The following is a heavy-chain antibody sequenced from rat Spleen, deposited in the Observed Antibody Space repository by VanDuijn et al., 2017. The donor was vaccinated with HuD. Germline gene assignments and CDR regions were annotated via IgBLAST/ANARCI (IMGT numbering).Heavy chain of an antibody. CDR2: ITNTGFST. CDR3: TRREAYYGYNDY. V-gene: IGHV5-31*01. CDR1: GFTFNDYW. J-gene: IGHJ2*01. Sequence: EVQLVESGGGLIQPGRSLKVSCVASGFTFNDYWMTWIRQAPGKGLEWIASITNTGFSTYYPDSVKGRFTISRDNAKSTLYLQMNSLRSEDTATYCFTRREAYYGYNDYWGQGVMVTVSS. D-gene: IGHD1-9*01.